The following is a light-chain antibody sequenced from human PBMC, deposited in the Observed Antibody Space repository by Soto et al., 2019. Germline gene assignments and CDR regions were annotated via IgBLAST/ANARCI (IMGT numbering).Light chain of an antibody. CDR3: QAWDSSTYV. Sequence: SYELTQPPSVSVSPGQTASITCSGDNLGDKYACWYQQKPGQSPVLVIYQDSKRPSGIPERFSGSNSGNTATLTISGTQAMDEDDYYCQAWDSSTYVFGTGTKLTVL. V-gene: IGLV3-1*01. CDR1: NLGDKY. CDR2: QDS. J-gene: IGLJ1*01.